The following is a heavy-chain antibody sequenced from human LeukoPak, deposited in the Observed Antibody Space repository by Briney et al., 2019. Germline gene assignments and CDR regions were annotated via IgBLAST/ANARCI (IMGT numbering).Heavy chain of an antibody. D-gene: IGHD3-16*01. Sequence: GGSLRLSCAVSGFSFSTYWMSWVRQAPGKGLEWVANIKQDGSDIYYVDSVKGRFIISRDNAKNSLYLQMSSLRAEDTAVYYCTRGGRLHPQSPYWGQGTLVTVSS. J-gene: IGHJ4*02. CDR3: TRGGRLHPQSPY. V-gene: IGHV3-7*01. CDR1: GFSFSTYW. CDR2: IKQDGSDI.